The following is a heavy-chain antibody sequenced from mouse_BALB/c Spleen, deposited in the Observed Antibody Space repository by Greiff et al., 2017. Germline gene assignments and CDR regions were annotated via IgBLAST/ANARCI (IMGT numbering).Heavy chain of an antibody. D-gene: IGHD2-10*02. J-gene: IGHJ4*01. CDR2: INPYNDGT. CDR3: ARTGKYIGYGNYASYAMDY. Sequence: EVQVVESGPELVKPGASVKMSCKASGYTFTSYVMHWVKQKPGQGLEWIGYINPYNDGTKYNEKFKGKATLTSDKSSSTAYMELSSLTSEDSAVYYCARTGKYIGYGNYASYAMDYWGQGTSVTVSS. V-gene: IGHV1-14*01. CDR1: GYTFTSYV.